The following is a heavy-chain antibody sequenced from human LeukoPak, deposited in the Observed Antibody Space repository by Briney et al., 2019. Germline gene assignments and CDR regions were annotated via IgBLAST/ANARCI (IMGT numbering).Heavy chain of an antibody. CDR2: ISGSGGST. Sequence: GGSLRLSCAASGFTFSSYAMTWVRQAPGKGLEWVSAISGSGGSTYYADSVKGRFTISRDNSKNTLYLQMNSLRAEDTAVYSCAKGLGYCTGGSCYGSPMDVWGQGTTVTVSS. D-gene: IGHD2-15*01. V-gene: IGHV3-23*01. CDR1: GFTFSSYA. J-gene: IGHJ6*02. CDR3: AKGLGYCTGGSCYGSPMDV.